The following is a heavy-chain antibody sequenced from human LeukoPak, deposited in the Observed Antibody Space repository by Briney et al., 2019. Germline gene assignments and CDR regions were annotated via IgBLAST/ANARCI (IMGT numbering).Heavy chain of an antibody. D-gene: IGHD1-1*01. V-gene: IGHV4-61*02. J-gene: IGHJ4*02. Sequence: SETLSLTCTVSGDSVSTYYYYWSWVRQPAGKGLEWIGRVYPSGNTNYNPYNPSLTDRVTISIDASRNQFSLILTSVTAADTAIYYCARAETDHYYFDHLGQGILVTVSS. CDR2: VYPSGNT. CDR1: GDSVSTYYYY. CDR3: ARAETDHYYFDH.